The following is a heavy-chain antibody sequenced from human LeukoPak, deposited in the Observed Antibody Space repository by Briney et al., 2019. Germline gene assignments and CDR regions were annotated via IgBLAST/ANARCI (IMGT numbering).Heavy chain of an antibody. D-gene: IGHD3-16*02. CDR1: GYTLTELS. V-gene: IGHV1-24*01. J-gene: IGHJ4*02. CDR2: EDGGP. CDR3: VSIDLDS. Sequence: ASVKVSCKVSGYTLTELSIHWVRQAPGKGLEWMGGEDGGPIYAQKFQGRVTMTKDTSTDTAYMDVSSMRSEDTVVYYCVSIDLDSWGQGTLVTVSS.